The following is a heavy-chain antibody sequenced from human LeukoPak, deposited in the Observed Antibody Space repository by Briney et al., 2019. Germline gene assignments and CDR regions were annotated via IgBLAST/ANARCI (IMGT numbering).Heavy chain of an antibody. CDR2: IIPILGIA. D-gene: IGHD3-22*01. V-gene: IGHV1-69*16. Sequence: SVKVSCKASGGTFSSYTISWVRQAPGQGLEWMGRIIPILGIANYAQKFQGRVTITTDESTSTAYMELSGLRSKDTAVYYCARGSYYYDSSGYYINYWGQGTLVTVSS. CDR3: ARGSYYYDSSGYYINY. CDR1: GGTFSSYT. J-gene: IGHJ4*02.